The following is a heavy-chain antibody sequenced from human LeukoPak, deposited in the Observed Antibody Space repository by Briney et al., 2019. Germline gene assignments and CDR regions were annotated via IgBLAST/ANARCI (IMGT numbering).Heavy chain of an antibody. Sequence: GGSLRLSCAASGFTFSSYGMSWVRQAPGKGLEWVSAISGSGAKTYYADSVKGRFTISRDNSKNTLYLQMNSLRAEDTAVYYCAKDGGNYAFDYWGQGTLVTVSS. V-gene: IGHV3-23*01. CDR3: AKDGGNYAFDY. CDR1: GFTFSSYG. J-gene: IGHJ4*02. CDR2: ISGSGAKT. D-gene: IGHD4-23*01.